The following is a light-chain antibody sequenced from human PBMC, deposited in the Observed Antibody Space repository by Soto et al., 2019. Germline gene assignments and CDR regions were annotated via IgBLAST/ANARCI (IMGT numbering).Light chain of an antibody. V-gene: IGKV3-15*01. CDR1: QIILTN. Sequence: EIVFTQSPFTLSLSPFERSTLSCRASQIILTNLAWYQQKPGQAPRLLIYGASTRATGIPARFSGSGSGTEFTLTISSLQSEDFEIYYCQQYNNWPITFGQGTRLEIK. CDR3: QQYNNWPIT. J-gene: IGKJ5*01. CDR2: GAS.